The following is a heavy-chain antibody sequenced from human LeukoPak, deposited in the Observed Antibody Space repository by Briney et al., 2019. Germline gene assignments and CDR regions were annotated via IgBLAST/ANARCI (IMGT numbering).Heavy chain of an antibody. CDR2: ISYDGSNK. CDR1: GFTFCSYA. CDR3: ARDLEYYYYGMDV. J-gene: IGHJ6*02. Sequence: GGSLRLSCAASGFTFCSYAMHWVPQAPGKGLEWVAVISYDGSNKYYADSVKGRFTISRDNSKNTLYLQMNSLRAEDTAVYYCARDLEYYYYGMDVWGQGTTVTVSS. V-gene: IGHV3-30-3*01.